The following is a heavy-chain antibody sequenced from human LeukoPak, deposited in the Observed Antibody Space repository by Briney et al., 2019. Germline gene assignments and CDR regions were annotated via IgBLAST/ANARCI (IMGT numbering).Heavy chain of an antibody. J-gene: IGHJ5*02. D-gene: IGHD3-16*01. Sequence: SETLSLTCSVSGGSVTSGTYHWGWIRQPLGKGLEWIGSVYFDGGTHYKPSLQSRVTISVDTSKNQFSLRLSSVTAADTALYYCARDHYYDGRGRFDPWGQGTPVTVSS. CDR1: GGSVTSGTYH. CDR2: VYFDGGT. CDR3: ARDHYYDGRGRFDP. V-gene: IGHV4-39*07.